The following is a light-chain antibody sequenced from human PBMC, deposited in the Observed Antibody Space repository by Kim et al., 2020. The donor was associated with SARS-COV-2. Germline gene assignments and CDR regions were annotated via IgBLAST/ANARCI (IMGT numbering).Light chain of an antibody. Sequence: SAGERATISCRTSQSVSGSYLAWYQQKPGQPPRLLIYGGYSRATGIPDRFSGSGSGTDFTLAISRLEPEDFAVYSCQQYANSPVTFGQGTRLEIK. CDR2: GGY. CDR1: QSVSGSY. V-gene: IGKV3-20*01. J-gene: IGKJ5*01. CDR3: QQYANSPVT.